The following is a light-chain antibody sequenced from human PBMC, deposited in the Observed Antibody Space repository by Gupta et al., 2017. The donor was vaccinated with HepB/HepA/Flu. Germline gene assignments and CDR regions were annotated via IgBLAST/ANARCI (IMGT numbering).Light chain of an antibody. CDR1: NSNIGDNE. CDR3: YYWADRLNGLV. Sequence: QSVLSQPPSASGAPGQRVTISCSGRNSNIGDNEVNWYRQLPGAANSLLIEIDIQRPSGVKDRLACSRSSTYDSPALRVLQSKDEADDDCYYWADRLNGLVLGGGTKMTVL. CDR2: IDI. V-gene: IGLV1-44*01. J-gene: IGLJ3*02.